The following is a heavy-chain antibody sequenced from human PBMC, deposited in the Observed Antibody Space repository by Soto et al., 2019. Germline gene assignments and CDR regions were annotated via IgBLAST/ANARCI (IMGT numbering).Heavy chain of an antibody. CDR1: GFTFRTFV. CDR2: IRGSGGET. Sequence: EVQLLESGGGLVQPGGSLRVSCAASGFTFRTFVMSWVRQAPGKGLEWVSAIRGSGGETFYEDSVKGRFTISRDNSRNTLYLQMNSRRDADTALYFCAQDRGWGVVSPSHDYWGRGTLVTVSS. J-gene: IGHJ4*02. CDR3: AQDRGWGVVSPSHDY. V-gene: IGHV3-23*01. D-gene: IGHD2-21*01.